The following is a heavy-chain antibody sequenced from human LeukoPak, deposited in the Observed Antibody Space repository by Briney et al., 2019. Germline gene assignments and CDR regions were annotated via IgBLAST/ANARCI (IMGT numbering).Heavy chain of an antibody. V-gene: IGHV1-2*02. J-gene: IGHJ5*02. CDR1: GYTFTGYY. D-gene: IGHD3-16*02. CDR2: INPNSGGT. Sequence: ASVKVSSKASGYTFTGYYKHWGRQAPGQGLEWMGWINPNSGGTNYAQKFQGRVTMTRDTSISTAYMELSRLRSDDTAVYYCAQLGELSSTIDAWGQGTLVTVSS. CDR3: AQLGELSSTIDA.